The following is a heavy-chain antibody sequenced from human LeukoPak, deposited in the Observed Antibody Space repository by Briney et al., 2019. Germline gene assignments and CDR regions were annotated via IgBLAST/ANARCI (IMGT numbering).Heavy chain of an antibody. D-gene: IGHD2-21*02. CDR1: GFSFRAYF. J-gene: IGHJ3*02. V-gene: IGHV3-74*01. CDR2: ISSDGSGT. CDR3: VRACGGDCYSRGRAFDI. Sequence: GGSLRLSCAVSGFSFRAYFFHWVRQVPGKGLVWVSRISSDGSGTFYADSVRGRFTISRDDDKNTVSMQMNSLRVEDTAVYYCVRACGGDCYSRGRAFDIWGQGTKVTVSA.